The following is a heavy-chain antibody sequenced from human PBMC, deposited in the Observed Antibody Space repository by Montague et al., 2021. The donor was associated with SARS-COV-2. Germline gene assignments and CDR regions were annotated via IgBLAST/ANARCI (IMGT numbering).Heavy chain of an antibody. Sequence: SETLSLTCIVSGSSVRSYYWSWIRQPPGKGLEWIGYIYDSVSTNYNPSLKSRVTISVDTSKNQFSLKLSSVTAADTAVYYCARGNTVTTFGGPYYIDSWGQGTLVTVSA. CDR3: ARGNTVTTFGGPYYIDS. D-gene: IGHD4-17*01. CDR1: GSSVRSYY. J-gene: IGHJ4*02. V-gene: IGHV4-59*02. CDR2: IYDSVST.